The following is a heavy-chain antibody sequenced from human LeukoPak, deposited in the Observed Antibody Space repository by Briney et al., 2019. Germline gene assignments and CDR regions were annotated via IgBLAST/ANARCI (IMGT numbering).Heavy chain of an antibody. D-gene: IGHD5-18*01. CDR3: ATFNTAMVIAGGLDY. J-gene: IGHJ4*02. CDR2: FDPEGGET. V-gene: IGHV1-24*01. CDR1: GYTLTELS. Sequence: ASVKVSCKVSGYTLTELSMHWVRQAPGKGLEWMGGFDPEGGETIYAQKFQGRVTMTEDTSTDTAYMELSSLRSEDTAVYYCATFNTAMVIAGGLDYWGQGTLVTVSS.